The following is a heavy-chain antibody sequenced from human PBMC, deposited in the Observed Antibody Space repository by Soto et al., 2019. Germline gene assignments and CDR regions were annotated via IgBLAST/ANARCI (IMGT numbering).Heavy chain of an antibody. J-gene: IGHJ3*02. CDR1: GGSISSYY. Sequence: SETLSLTCTVSGGSISSYYWSWIRQPPGKGLEWIGYIYYSGSTNYNPSLKSRVTISVDTSKNQFSLKLSSVTAADTAVYYCARGSGSYYPDDAFDIWGQGTMVTVSS. V-gene: IGHV4-59*01. D-gene: IGHD1-26*01. CDR2: IYYSGST. CDR3: ARGSGSYYPDDAFDI.